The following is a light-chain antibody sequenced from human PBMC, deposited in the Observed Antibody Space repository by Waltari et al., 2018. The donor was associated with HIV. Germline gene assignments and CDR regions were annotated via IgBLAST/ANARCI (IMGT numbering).Light chain of an antibody. CDR3: QSADTSGTSVL. V-gene: IGLV3-25*03. Sequence: SSDLTQSTSLSVSPGQTAKITCSGDVLAKQFAFWYHREPGQAPLLLIYKDTERPPKIPERFSASTSGTTVTLTISGVRAEDEAEYFCQSADTSGTSVLFGGGTTLTVL. CDR1: VLAKQF. J-gene: IGLJ2*01. CDR2: KDT.